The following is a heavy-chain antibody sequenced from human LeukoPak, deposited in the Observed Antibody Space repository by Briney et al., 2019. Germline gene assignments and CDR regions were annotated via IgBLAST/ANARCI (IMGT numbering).Heavy chain of an antibody. Sequence: GGSLRLSCAASGFTFSSYSMNWVRQAPGKGLEWVSSISSTSSFIYYADSLKGRFTISRDNAKNSLYLQMNSLRVEDTAVYYCAKRSRDIYGSGTYTFDYWGQGTLVTVSS. J-gene: IGHJ4*02. D-gene: IGHD3-10*01. CDR1: GFTFSSYS. CDR2: ISSTSSFI. V-gene: IGHV3-21*04. CDR3: AKRSRDIYGSGTYTFDY.